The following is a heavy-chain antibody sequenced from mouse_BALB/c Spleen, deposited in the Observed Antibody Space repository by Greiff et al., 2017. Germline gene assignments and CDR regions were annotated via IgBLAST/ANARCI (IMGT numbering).Heavy chain of an antibody. Sequence: QVQLKESGAELVRPGTSVKVSCKASGYAFTNYLIEWVKQRPGQGLEWIGVINPGSGGTNYNEKFKGKATLTADKSSSTAYMQLSSLTSDDSAVYFCARSYRYDVGYYAMDYWGQGTSVTVSS. CDR2: INPGSGGT. CDR3: ARSYRYDVGYYAMDY. V-gene: IGHV1-54*01. CDR1: GYAFTNYL. J-gene: IGHJ4*01. D-gene: IGHD2-14*01.